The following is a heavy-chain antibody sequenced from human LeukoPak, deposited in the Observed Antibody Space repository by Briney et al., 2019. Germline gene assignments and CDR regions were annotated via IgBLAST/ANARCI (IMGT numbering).Heavy chain of an antibody. V-gene: IGHV3-66*01. J-gene: IGHJ6*02. CDR1: GFTVTSNY. Sequence: PGGSLRLSCEVSGFTVTSNYMSWVRQAPGKGLEWVSVVYPGGFTDHADSVKGRFTISRDTSKNTVYFQMNNLRAEDTAVYYCTIGGVIWRMDAWGQGTTVAVYS. CDR2: VYPGGFT. CDR3: TIGGVIWRMDA. D-gene: IGHD3-10*01.